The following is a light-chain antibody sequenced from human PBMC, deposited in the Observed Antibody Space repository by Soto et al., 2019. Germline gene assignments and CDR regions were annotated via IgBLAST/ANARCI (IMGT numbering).Light chain of an antibody. Sequence: EIVLTHSPATLALSPWERAALSCRASQSVSNYLAWYQQKPGQPPRLLIYDASNRATGIPARFSGSGSGTDFTLTISSLEPEDFAVYYCQQRSNWLFGQGTRLEIK. CDR3: QQRSNWL. V-gene: IGKV3-11*01. CDR2: DAS. J-gene: IGKJ5*01. CDR1: QSVSNY.